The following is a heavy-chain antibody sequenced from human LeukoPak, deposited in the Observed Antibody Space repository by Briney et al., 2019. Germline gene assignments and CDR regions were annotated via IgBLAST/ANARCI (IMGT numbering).Heavy chain of an antibody. D-gene: IGHD3-22*01. V-gene: IGHV4-61*02. CDR3: ARVTGYMIEDYFDY. CDR1: GDSISSGNYY. CDR2: MYVSGST. Sequence: PSQTLSLTCTVSGDSISSGNYYWSWIRQPAGKGLEWIGRMYVSGSTNYNPSLKSRVTMSVDTSKNQFSLSLSAVTAADTAVYYCARVTGYMIEDYFDYWGQGTLVTVSS. J-gene: IGHJ4*02.